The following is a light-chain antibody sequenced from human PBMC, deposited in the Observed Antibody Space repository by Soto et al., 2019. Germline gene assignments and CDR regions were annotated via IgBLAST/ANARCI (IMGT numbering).Light chain of an antibody. CDR2: AAS. Sequence: DIQVTQSPSSLSASIGDRVTITCRASERITGYVNWYQQKPGKAPNLLIHAASRLQSGVPSRFSGSGSGTDFTLTIAAVKPEDFAIYYCQQSFRSPFTFGPGTRVDLK. V-gene: IGKV1-39*01. CDR3: QQSFRSPFT. CDR1: ERITGY. J-gene: IGKJ3*01.